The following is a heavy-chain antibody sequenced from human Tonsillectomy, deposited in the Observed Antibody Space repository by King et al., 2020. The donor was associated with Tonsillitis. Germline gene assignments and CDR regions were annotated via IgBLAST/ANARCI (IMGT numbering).Heavy chain of an antibody. CDR1: GFTFSSYW. D-gene: IGHD5-18*01. V-gene: IGHV3-74*01. CDR3: ARAPGGYSYGSLDY. Sequence: VQLVESGGGLVQPGGSLRLSCVASGFTFSSYWMHWVRQAPGKGLVWVSRINSDESSTTYADSVKGRFTISRANAKNTRYLQMNSLRAEDTAVYYCARAPGGYSYGSLDYWGQGTLVTVSS. J-gene: IGHJ4*02. CDR2: INSDESST.